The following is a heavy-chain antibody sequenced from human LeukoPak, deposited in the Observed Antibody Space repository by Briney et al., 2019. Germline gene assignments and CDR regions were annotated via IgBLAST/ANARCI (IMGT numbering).Heavy chain of an antibody. D-gene: IGHD3-10*01. V-gene: IGHV4-30-4*01. Sequence: PSQTLSLTCTVSGGSISSGDYCWTWIRQPPGKGLEWIGYIYYSGSTYYNPSLKSRVTISVDTSKNQFSLKLSSVTAADTAVHYCARAMVRGRPSDAFDIWGQGTMVTVSS. CDR3: ARAMVRGRPSDAFDI. J-gene: IGHJ3*02. CDR1: GGSISSGDYC. CDR2: IYYSGST.